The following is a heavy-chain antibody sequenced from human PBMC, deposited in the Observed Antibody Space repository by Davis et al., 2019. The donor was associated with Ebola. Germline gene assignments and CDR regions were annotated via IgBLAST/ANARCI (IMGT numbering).Heavy chain of an antibody. Sequence: GESLKISCAASGFTFSHYGMHWVRQAPGKGLEWVAGIWSHGSYYIYGDSVRGRFTISRDNSKNTLYLQMNSLRVEDTAVYYCARDPDTSNYYSWFDPWGQGTLVTVSS. J-gene: IGHJ5*02. D-gene: IGHD4-11*01. V-gene: IGHV3-33*01. CDR1: GFTFSHYG. CDR2: IWSHGSYY. CDR3: ARDPDTSNYYSWFDP.